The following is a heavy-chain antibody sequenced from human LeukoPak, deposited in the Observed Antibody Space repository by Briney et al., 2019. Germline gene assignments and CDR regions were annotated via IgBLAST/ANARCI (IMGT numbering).Heavy chain of an antibody. CDR2: IYYSGST. Sequence: PSETLSLTCTVSGGSISSSSYYWGWIRQPPGKGLEWIGRIYYSGSTYYSPSLKSRVTISVDTSKNQFSLKLSSVTAADTAVYYCARPSPPGIAAAGTGFSDYWGQGTLVTVSS. CDR1: GGSISSSSYY. V-gene: IGHV4-39*01. CDR3: ARPSPPGIAAAGTGFSDY. J-gene: IGHJ4*02. D-gene: IGHD6-13*01.